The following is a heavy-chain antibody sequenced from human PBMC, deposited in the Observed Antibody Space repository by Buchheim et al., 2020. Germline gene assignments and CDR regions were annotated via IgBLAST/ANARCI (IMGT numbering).Heavy chain of an antibody. V-gene: IGHV3-33*01. Sequence: QVQLVESGGGVVQPGRSLRLSCAASGFTFSSYGMHWVRQAPGKGLEWVAVIWYDGNNKYYADSVKGRFTISRDNSKNTLYLQMNSLRAEDTAVYYCARKGVDGWYYYYMDVWGKGTT. D-gene: IGHD5-24*01. CDR2: IWYDGNNK. CDR3: ARKGVDGWYYYYMDV. J-gene: IGHJ6*03. CDR1: GFTFSSYG.